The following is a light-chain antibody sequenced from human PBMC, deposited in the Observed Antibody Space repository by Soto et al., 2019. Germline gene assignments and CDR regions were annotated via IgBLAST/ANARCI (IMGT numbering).Light chain of an antibody. V-gene: IGLV1-40*01. CDR2: GNS. J-gene: IGLJ3*02. CDR3: QSYDSSLSGPNWV. Sequence: QPVLTQPPSVSGAPGQRVTISCTGSSSNIGAGYDVHWYQQLPGTAPKLLIYGNSNRPSGVPDRFSGSKSGTSASLAITGLQAEDEADYYCQSYDSSLSGPNWVFGGGTQLTVL. CDR1: SSNIGAGYD.